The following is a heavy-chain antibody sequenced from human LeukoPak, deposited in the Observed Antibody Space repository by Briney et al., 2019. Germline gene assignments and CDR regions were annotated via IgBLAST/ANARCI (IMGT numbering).Heavy chain of an antibody. Sequence: GGSLTLSCAASGFTFRNHWMHWVRQTPGKGLVWVSRISSDGSSTTYADSVKGRFTISRDNAKNTLYLQMNNLRAEDTAMYYCARDQRVTGRPDIDYWGQGTLVIVSS. CDR2: ISSDGSST. V-gene: IGHV3-74*03. J-gene: IGHJ4*02. CDR1: GFTFRNHW. D-gene: IGHD6-6*01. CDR3: ARDQRVTGRPDIDY.